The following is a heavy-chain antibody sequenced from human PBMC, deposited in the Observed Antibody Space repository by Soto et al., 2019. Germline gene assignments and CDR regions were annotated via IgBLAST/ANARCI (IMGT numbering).Heavy chain of an antibody. J-gene: IGHJ4*02. CDR2: ISFDGSKK. D-gene: IGHD3-22*01. CDR1: GFTSSSYV. CDR3: ARGVFYYSGSSGYSPDS. Sequence: QVQLVESGGGVAQPGRSLRLSCEGSGFTSSSYVMHWVRQAPGKGLEWVALISFDGSKKNYSDSVKGRFTISRENSKKIMDLQLNSLRHEDKSVYYCARGVFYYSGSSGYSPDSWGQGTLVTVAS. V-gene: IGHV3-30-3*01.